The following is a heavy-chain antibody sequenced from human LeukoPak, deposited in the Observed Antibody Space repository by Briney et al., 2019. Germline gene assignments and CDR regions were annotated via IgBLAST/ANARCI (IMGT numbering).Heavy chain of an antibody. D-gene: IGHD1-1*01. V-gene: IGHV4-4*07. CDR3: AKLGYNYDVQNVAYYYYMDV. J-gene: IGHJ6*03. CDR2: IYTSGST. Sequence: SETLSLTCTVSGDSVTSYYWTWIRRPAGKGLEYIGHIYTSGSTNYNPSLESRLTMSVDTSKNQFSLKLRSVTAADTAVYYCAKLGYNYDVQNVAYYYYMDVWGTGTTVTVSS. CDR1: GDSVTSYY.